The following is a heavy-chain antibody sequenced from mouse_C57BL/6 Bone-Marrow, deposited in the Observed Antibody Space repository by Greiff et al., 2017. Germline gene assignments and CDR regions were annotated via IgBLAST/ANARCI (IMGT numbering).Heavy chain of an antibody. J-gene: IGHJ2*01. CDR3: ARLYGSSPYYFDY. Sequence: DVHLVESGGDLVKPGGSLKLSCAASGFTFSSYGLSWVRQTPDKRLEWVATISSGGSYTYYPDSVKGRFTISSDNAKNTLYLQMSSLKSEDTAMYYCARLYGSSPYYFDYWGQGTTPTVSS. CDR2: ISSGGSYT. V-gene: IGHV5-6*01. D-gene: IGHD1-1*01. CDR1: GFTFSSYG.